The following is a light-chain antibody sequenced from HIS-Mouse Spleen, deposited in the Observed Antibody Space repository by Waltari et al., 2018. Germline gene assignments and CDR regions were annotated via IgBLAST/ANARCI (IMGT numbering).Light chain of an antibody. CDR1: SFPKKY. V-gene: IGLV3-10*01. Sequence: SYELTQPPSVSVSPGQTARVTCPGNSFPKKYAYCYQQKSGQAPVLVISEDSKRPPGIPERFSGSSSGTMATLTISGAQVEDEADYYCYSTDSSGNHRVFGGGTKLTVL. CDR3: YSTDSSGNHRV. CDR2: EDS. J-gene: IGLJ2*01.